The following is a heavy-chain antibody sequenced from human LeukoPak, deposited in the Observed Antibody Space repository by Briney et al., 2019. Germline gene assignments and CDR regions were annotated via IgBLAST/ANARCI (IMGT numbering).Heavy chain of an antibody. CDR1: GGSISSYY. V-gene: IGHV4-59*12. Sequence: SETLSLTCTVSGGSISSYYWSWIRQPPGKGLEWIGYIYYSGSTYYNPSLKSRVTISVDTSKNQFSLKLSSVTAADTAVYYCARVSGQQLVKGVPLTFDYWGQGTLVTVSS. CDR3: ARVSGQQLVKGVPLTFDY. J-gene: IGHJ4*02. D-gene: IGHD6-13*01. CDR2: IYYSGST.